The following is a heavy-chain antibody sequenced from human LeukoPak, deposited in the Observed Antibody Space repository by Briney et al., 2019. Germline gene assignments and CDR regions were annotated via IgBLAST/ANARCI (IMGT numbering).Heavy chain of an antibody. CDR3: ARLATSWGTATTTPGIFDY. J-gene: IGHJ4*02. D-gene: IGHD2-21*02. CDR1: GGSFSGYY. CDR2: IYYSGST. V-gene: IGHV4-34*01. Sequence: SETLSLTCAVYGGSFSGYYWSWIRQPPGKGLEWIGSIYYSGSTYYNPSLKSRVTISVDTSKNQFSLKLSSVTAADTAVYYCARLATSWGTATTTPGIFDYWGQGTLVTVSS.